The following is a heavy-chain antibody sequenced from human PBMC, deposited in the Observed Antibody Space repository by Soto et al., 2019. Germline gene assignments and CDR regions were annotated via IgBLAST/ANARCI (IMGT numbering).Heavy chain of an antibody. CDR1: GGSISSSSYY. Sequence: SETLSLTCTVSGGSISSSSYYWGWIRQPPGKGLEWIGSIYYSGSTYYNPSLKSRVTISVDTSKNQFSLKLSSVTAADTAVYYCASERSVKLLWFGELSAYFDYWGQGTLVTVSS. V-gene: IGHV4-39*01. J-gene: IGHJ4*02. D-gene: IGHD3-10*01. CDR3: ASERSVKLLWFGELSAYFDY. CDR2: IYYSGST.